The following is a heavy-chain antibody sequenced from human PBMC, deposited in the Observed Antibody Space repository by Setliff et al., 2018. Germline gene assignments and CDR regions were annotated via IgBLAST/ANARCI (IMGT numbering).Heavy chain of an antibody. D-gene: IGHD2-21*02. CDR3: VRGGEGRDDSNSGS. CDR1: GFSFSTYY. Sequence: LRLSCAVSGFSFSTYYMMWFRQAPGKGLEWVANIKQDGSQIYYLDSVKGRFTISRDNSKNTLYLQMNSLRAEDTAVYYCVRGGEGRDDSNSGSWGQGTLVTVSS. J-gene: IGHJ5*02. CDR2: IKQDGSQI. V-gene: IGHV3-7*01.